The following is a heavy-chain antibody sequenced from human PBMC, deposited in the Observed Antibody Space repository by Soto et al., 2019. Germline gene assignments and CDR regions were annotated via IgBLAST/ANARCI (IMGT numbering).Heavy chain of an antibody. D-gene: IGHD3-10*01. CDR2: IYPSGGST. CDR3: ARDFSGSMDY. Sequence: ASVKVSCKASGYTFTNYYMHWVRQAPGQGLEWMGIIYPSGGSTRNAQKFQGRVTMTRDTSTSTVYMELSSLRSEDTAVYYCARDFSGSMDYWGRGTLVTVSS. CDR1: GYTFTNYY. V-gene: IGHV1-46*01. J-gene: IGHJ4*02.